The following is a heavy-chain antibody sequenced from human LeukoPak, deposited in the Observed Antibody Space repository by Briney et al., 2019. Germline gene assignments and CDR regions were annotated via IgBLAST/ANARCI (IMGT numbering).Heavy chain of an antibody. V-gene: IGHV4-61*02. CDR2: IYTSGST. Sequence: SQTLSLTCTVSGGSISSGSYYWSWIRQPAGKGLEWIGRIYTSGSTNYNPSLKSRVTISEDTSKNQFSLKLSSVTAADTAVYYCARGFRDENWFDPWGQGTLVTVSS. CDR1: GGSISSGSYY. D-gene: IGHD3-10*01. J-gene: IGHJ5*02. CDR3: ARGFRDENWFDP.